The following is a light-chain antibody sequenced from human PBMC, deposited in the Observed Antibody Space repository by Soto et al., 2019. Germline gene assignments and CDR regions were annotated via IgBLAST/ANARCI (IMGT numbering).Light chain of an antibody. CDR3: QQFNSYPIT. CDR2: DAS. V-gene: IGKV1-13*02. Sequence: AIQLTQSPSSLSASVGYRVTITCRASQGIRSALAWYQQKPGKAPKLLIYDASSLESGVPSRFSGSGSGTDFTLTISSLQPEDFATYYCQQFNSYPITFGQGTRLEIK. J-gene: IGKJ5*01. CDR1: QGIRSA.